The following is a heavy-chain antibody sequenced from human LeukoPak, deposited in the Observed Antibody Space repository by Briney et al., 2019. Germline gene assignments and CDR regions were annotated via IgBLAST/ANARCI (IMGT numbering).Heavy chain of an antibody. CDR3: ASSSVGYCSSTSCHRPYYYYGMDV. J-gene: IGHJ6*02. CDR1: GGSISSGGYS. CDR2: IYHSGTT. Sequence: SQTLSLTCAVSGGSISSGGYSWSWLRQPPGQGLEWIVYIYHSGTTYYNPSLKSRVTISVDRSKNQFSLKLSSVTAADTAVYYCASSSVGYCSSTSCHRPYYYYGMDVWGQGTTVTVSS. V-gene: IGHV4-30-2*01. D-gene: IGHD2-2*01.